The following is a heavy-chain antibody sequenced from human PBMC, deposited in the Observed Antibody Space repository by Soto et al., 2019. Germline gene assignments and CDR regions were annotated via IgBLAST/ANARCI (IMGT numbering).Heavy chain of an antibody. V-gene: IGHV4-34*01. CDR2: INHSGST. D-gene: IGHD3-10*01. J-gene: IGHJ5*02. Sequence: PSETLSLTCAVYGGSFSGYYWSWIRQPPGKGLEWIGEINHSGSTNYNPSLKSRVTISVDTSKNQFSLKLSSVTAADTAVYYCARGLSYVSGIYYNVPPNSNLFDPWGRGTLVTVSS. CDR1: GGSFSGYY. CDR3: ARGLSYVSGIYYNVPPNSNLFDP.